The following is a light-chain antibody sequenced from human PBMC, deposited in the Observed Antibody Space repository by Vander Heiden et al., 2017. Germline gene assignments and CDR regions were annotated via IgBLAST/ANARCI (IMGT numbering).Light chain of an antibody. J-gene: IGKJ4*02. CDR2: WAS. Sequence: IVMTQSPASLAASPGDRATINCKSSQSVLYSSNNKNYLAWYQQKPGQPPKLLIYWASTRESGVPDRFSGSGSGTDFTLTISSLQAEDVAVYYCQQDDSTPLTFGGGTKVEVK. V-gene: IGKV4-1*01. CDR3: QQDDSTPLT. CDR1: QSVLYSSNNKNY.